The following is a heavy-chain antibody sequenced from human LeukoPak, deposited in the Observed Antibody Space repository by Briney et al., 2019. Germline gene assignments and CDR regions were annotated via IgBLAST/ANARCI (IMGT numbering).Heavy chain of an antibody. Sequence: SETLSLTCTVSGGSIISYYWSWIRQPPGKALEWIAYIYYSGNTNYNPSLKSRVTISVDTSKNQFSLKMSSMTAADTAVYYCATAKGSVAGLIDYWGQGTLVTVSS. CDR2: IYYSGNT. V-gene: IGHV4-59*01. D-gene: IGHD6-19*01. J-gene: IGHJ4*02. CDR1: GGSIISYY. CDR3: ATAKGSVAGLIDY.